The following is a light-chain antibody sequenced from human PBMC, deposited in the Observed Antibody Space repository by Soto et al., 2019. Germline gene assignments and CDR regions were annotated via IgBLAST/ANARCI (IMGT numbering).Light chain of an antibody. J-gene: IGKJ1*01. V-gene: IGKV3-11*01. CDR1: QSVSIR. CDR3: QQRSNWPQT. Sequence: WSHSPGTLSLSKGDRATLTCRASQSVSIRVAWYQHKPGQPPRLLIYGASNRATGIPARFSGSGSGTYFTLPISSLEPEDFAVYYCQQRSNWPQTFGQGTMVDI. CDR2: GAS.